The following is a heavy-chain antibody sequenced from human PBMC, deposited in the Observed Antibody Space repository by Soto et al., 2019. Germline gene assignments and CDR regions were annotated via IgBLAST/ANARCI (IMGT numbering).Heavy chain of an antibody. CDR3: ARGPTYGMHX. CDR2: NSDGSST. Sequence: GGSLRLSCAASGFTFGSYWMNWVRQAPGKGLVWVSRNSDGSSTTYADSVKGRFTTSRDNAKNTLYLQMSSLRVEDTAVYYCARGPTYGMHXWGQGTTVTVS. J-gene: IGHJ6*02. CDR1: GFTFGSYW. V-gene: IGHV3-74*01.